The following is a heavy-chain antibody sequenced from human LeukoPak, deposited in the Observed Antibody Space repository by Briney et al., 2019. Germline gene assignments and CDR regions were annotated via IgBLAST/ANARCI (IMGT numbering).Heavy chain of an antibody. CDR3: ASPVTMVRGVISPYYYGMDV. CDR1: GYTFTSYA. D-gene: IGHD3-10*01. J-gene: IGHJ6*02. CDR2: INAGNGNT. Sequence: GASVKVSCKASGYTFTSYAMHWVRQAPGQRLEWMGWINAGNGNTKYSQKFQGRVTMTRDTSTSTVYMELSSLRSEDTAVYYCASPVTMVRGVISPYYYGMDVWGQGTRSPSP. V-gene: IGHV1-3*01.